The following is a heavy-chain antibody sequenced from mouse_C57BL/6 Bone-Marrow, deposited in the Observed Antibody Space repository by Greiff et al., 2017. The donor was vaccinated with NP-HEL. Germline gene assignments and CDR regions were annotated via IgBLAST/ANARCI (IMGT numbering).Heavy chain of an antibody. CDR1: GFTFSSYA. J-gene: IGHJ4*01. D-gene: IGHD1-1*01. CDR2: ISDGGSYT. CDR3: AREGNYYGSSNYAMDY. Sequence: EVQGVESGGGLVKPGGSLKLSCAASGFTFSSYAMSWVRQTPEKRLEWVATISDGGSYTYYPDNVKGRFTISRDNAKNNLYLQMSHLKSEDTAMYYCAREGNYYGSSNYAMDYWGQGTSVTVSS. V-gene: IGHV5-4*01.